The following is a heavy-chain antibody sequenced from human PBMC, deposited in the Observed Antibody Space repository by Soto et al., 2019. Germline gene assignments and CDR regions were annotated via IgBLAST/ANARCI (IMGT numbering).Heavy chain of an antibody. CDR2: INPNSGGT. J-gene: IGHJ3*02. D-gene: IGHD3-22*01. Sequence: ASVKVSCKASGYTFTGYYMHWVRQAPGQGLEWMGWINPNSGGTNYAQKFQGWVTMIRDTSISTAYMELSRLRSDDTAVYYCAIPYNYYDSSGYYLGAFDIWGQGTMVTVSS. V-gene: IGHV1-2*04. CDR1: GYTFTGYY. CDR3: AIPYNYYDSSGYYLGAFDI.